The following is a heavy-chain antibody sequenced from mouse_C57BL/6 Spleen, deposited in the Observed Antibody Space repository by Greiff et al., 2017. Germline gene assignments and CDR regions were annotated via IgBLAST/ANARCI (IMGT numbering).Heavy chain of an antibody. CDR3: ARFYYYGSTLRYFDY. D-gene: IGHD1-1*01. CDR1: GYSITSGYY. V-gene: IGHV3-6*01. CDR2: ISYDGSN. Sequence: EVQVVESGPGLVKPSQSLSLTCSVTGYSITSGYYWNWIRQFPGNKLEWMGYISYDGSNNYNPSLKNRISITRDTSKNQFFLKLNSVTTEDTATYYCARFYYYGSTLRYFDYWGQGTTLTVSS. J-gene: IGHJ2*01.